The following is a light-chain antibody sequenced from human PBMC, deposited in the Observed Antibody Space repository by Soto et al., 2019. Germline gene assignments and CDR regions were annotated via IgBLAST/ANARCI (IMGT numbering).Light chain of an antibody. Sequence: EIVMTQSAATLSVSPGERATLSCWASQSVSSNLAWYQQKPGQAPRLLIFDASTRATGIPARFSGSGSGTEFTLTISSLQSEDFAVYYCQQYDNWSPITFGQGTRLEIK. CDR1: QSVSSN. CDR3: QQYDNWSPIT. CDR2: DAS. J-gene: IGKJ5*01. V-gene: IGKV3-15*01.